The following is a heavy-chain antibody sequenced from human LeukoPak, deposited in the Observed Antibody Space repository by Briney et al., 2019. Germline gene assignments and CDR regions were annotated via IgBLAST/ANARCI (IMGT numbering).Heavy chain of an antibody. CDR3: ARDRVVVTAIDY. CDR1: GFTFSSYS. V-gene: IGHV3-21*01. D-gene: IGHD2-21*02. Sequence: GGSLRLSCAASGFTFSSYSMNWVRQAPGKGLEWVSSISSSSSYIYYADSVKGRFTISRDNAKNSLYLQMNSLRAEDTAVYYCARDRVVVTAIDYWGQGTLVTVSS. J-gene: IGHJ4*02. CDR2: ISSSSSYI.